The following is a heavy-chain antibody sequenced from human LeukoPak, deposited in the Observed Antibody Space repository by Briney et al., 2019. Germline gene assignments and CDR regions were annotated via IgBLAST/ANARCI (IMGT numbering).Heavy chain of an antibody. CDR2: INPNSGGT. CDR3: ARGALGYCSSTSCYSWFDP. J-gene: IGHJ5*02. Sequence: ASVTVSCKASGYTFTGYYMQWVRQAPGQGLEWMGWINPNSGGTNYAQKFQGWVTMTRDTSISTAYMELSRLRSDDTAVYYCARGALGYCSSTSCYSWFDPWGQGTLVTVSS. V-gene: IGHV1-2*04. CDR1: GYTFTGYY. D-gene: IGHD2-2*01.